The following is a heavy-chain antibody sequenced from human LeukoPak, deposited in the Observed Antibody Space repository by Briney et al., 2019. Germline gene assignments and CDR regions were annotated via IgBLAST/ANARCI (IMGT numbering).Heavy chain of an antibody. J-gene: IGHJ4*02. V-gene: IGHV1-46*01. Sequence: ASVKVSCKASGYTFTSYYMHWVRQAPGQGLEWMGIINPSGGSTSYAQKFQGRVTMTRDTSTSTVYMELSSLRSEDTAVYYCARPGTRGYSYETPHLGFDYWGQGTPVTVSS. D-gene: IGHD5-18*01. CDR3: ARPGTRGYSYETPHLGFDY. CDR1: GYTFTSYY. CDR2: INPSGGST.